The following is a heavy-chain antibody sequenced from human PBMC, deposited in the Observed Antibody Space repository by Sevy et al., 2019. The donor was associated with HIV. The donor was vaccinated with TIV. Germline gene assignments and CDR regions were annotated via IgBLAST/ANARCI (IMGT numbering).Heavy chain of an antibody. CDR1: GGSISSYY. Sequence: SEILSLTCTVSGGSISSYYWSWIRQPPGKGLEWIGYIYYSGSTNYNPSLKSRVTISVDTSKNQFSLKLSSVTAADTAVYYCARGRFVDTAVDLKGYFDYWGHGTLVTVSS. CDR2: IYYSGST. V-gene: IGHV4-59*01. D-gene: IGHD5-18*01. J-gene: IGHJ4*01. CDR3: ARGRFVDTAVDLKGYFDY.